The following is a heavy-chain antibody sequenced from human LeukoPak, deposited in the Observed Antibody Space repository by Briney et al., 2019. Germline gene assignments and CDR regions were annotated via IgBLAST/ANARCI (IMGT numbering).Heavy chain of an antibody. CDR1: GFTFSSYS. D-gene: IGHD6-6*01. Sequence: GGSLRLSCAASGFTFSSYSMNWVRQAPGKGLEWVSSISSSSSYIYYADSVKGRFTISRDNAKNSLYLQMNSLRAEDTAVYYCAREDSSSSLAPYFDYWGQGTLVTVSS. CDR3: AREDSSSSLAPYFDY. V-gene: IGHV3-21*01. CDR2: ISSSSSYI. J-gene: IGHJ4*02.